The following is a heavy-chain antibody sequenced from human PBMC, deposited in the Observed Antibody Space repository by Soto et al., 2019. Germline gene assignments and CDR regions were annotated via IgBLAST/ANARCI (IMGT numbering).Heavy chain of an antibody. CDR2: INEDGSSA. Sequence: EVQLEESGGGLVQPGGSLRVSCTASEFTFSGYWMHWVRQAPGKGLVWVSRINEDGSSADYADSVRGRFTISRDNAKNTLFLQMTSLRTEDTASYSCSRGSSVWPGVDYWGPGTLVTVSS. CDR1: EFTFSGYW. V-gene: IGHV3-74*01. CDR3: SRGSSVWPGVDY. D-gene: IGHD6-19*01. J-gene: IGHJ4*02.